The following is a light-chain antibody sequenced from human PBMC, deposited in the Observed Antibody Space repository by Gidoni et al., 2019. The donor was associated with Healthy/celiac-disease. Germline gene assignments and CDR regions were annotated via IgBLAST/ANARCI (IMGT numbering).Light chain of an antibody. Sequence: QSVLTQPPSVSGPPGQRVTISCTGSSSNIGAGYAVHWYQQLPGTAPKLLIYGNNNRPSGVPDRFSGSKSGTSASLAITGLQAEDEADYYCQSYDSSLTSVVFGGGTKLTVL. CDR3: QSYDSSLTSVV. CDR1: SSNIGAGYA. V-gene: IGLV1-40*01. CDR2: GNN. J-gene: IGLJ2*01.